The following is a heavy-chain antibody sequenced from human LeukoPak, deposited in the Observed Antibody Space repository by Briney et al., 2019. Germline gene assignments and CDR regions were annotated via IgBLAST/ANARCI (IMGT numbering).Heavy chain of an antibody. J-gene: IGHJ4*02. CDR1: GYTFTGYY. V-gene: IGHV1-2*06. Sequence: ASVKVSCKASGYTFTGYYMHWVRQAPGQGLEWMGRINPNSGGTNYAQKFQGRVTMTRDTSISTAYMELSRLRSDDTAVYYCARGEHYYDSRFDYWGQGTLVTVSS. D-gene: IGHD3-22*01. CDR3: ARGEHYYDSRFDY. CDR2: INPNSGGT.